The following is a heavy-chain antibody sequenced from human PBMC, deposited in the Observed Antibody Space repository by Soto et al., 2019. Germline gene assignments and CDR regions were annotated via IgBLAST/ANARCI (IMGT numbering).Heavy chain of an antibody. J-gene: IGHJ5*02. CDR2: GAHDGTSK. CDR1: GLSFSDQV. D-gene: IGHD3-3*01. V-gene: IGHV3-33*05. Sequence: WGCMRLSCAACGLSFSDQVMHWVRRAAGKGLESVALGAHDGTSKYYADSVKGRFTISRDNSTITLYLQMNSLRAEDTAVYYCARDGPSPQYYDFWSRPWLPNWFDPWGQGTLVTVSS. CDR3: ARDGPSPQYYDFWSRPWLPNWFDP.